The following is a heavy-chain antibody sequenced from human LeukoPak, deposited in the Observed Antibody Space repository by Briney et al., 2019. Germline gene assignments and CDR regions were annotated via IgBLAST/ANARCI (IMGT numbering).Heavy chain of an antibody. Sequence: SETLSLTCAVYGGSFSGYYWSWIRQPPGKGLEWIGEINHSGSTNYNPSLKSRVTISVDTSTNQFSLKLSSVTAADAAVYYCATTTHYCSGGSCRNWFDPWGQGTLVTVSS. CDR2: INHSGST. V-gene: IGHV4-34*01. CDR3: ATTTHYCSGGSCRNWFDP. CDR1: GGSFSGYY. D-gene: IGHD2-15*01. J-gene: IGHJ5*02.